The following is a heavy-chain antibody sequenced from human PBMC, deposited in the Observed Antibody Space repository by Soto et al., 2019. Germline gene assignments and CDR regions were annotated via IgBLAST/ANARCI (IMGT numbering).Heavy chain of an antibody. Sequence: ASVKVSCKASGYTFTSYGISWVRQAPGQGLEWMGWISAYNGNTNYAQKLQGRVTMTTDTSTSTAYMELRSLRSDDTAVYYCAREGSSSSWYPNYYYGMDVWGQGTTVTVSS. J-gene: IGHJ6*02. CDR3: AREGSSSSWYPNYYYGMDV. CDR1: GYTFTSYG. CDR2: ISAYNGNT. D-gene: IGHD6-13*01. V-gene: IGHV1-18*01.